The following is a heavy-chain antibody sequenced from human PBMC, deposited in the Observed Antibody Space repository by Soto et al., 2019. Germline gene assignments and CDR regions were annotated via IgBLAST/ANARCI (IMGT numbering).Heavy chain of an antibody. CDR2: ISGGGDAA. CDR1: GFTFIHYA. J-gene: IGHJ2*01. Sequence: EVQVLESGGGLVQPGGSLRLSCAGSGFTFIHYAMNWVRQAPGQGLEWVSSISGGGDAAFFPDSVRGRFTISRDNSKNTVTLQMNSLGVDDTAVYYCARKILGSTTRPNYWYFDLWGRGTLVTVSS. D-gene: IGHD7-27*01. CDR3: ARKILGSTTRPNYWYFDL. V-gene: IGHV3-23*01.